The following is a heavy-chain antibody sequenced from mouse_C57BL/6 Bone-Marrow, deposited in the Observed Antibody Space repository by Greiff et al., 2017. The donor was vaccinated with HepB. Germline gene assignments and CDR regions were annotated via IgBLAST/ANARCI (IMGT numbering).Heavy chain of an antibody. CDR1: GFSLTSYG. V-gene: IGHV2-2*01. J-gene: IGHJ4*01. D-gene: IGHD2-4*01. CDR3: ARKGDYGLYAMDY. Sequence: QVQLKESGPGLVQPSQSLSITCTVSGFSLTSYGVHWVRQSPGKGLEWLGVIWSGGSTDYNAAFISRLSISKDNSKSQVFFKMNSLQADDTALYYCARKGDYGLYAMDYWGQGTSVTVSS. CDR2: IWSGGST.